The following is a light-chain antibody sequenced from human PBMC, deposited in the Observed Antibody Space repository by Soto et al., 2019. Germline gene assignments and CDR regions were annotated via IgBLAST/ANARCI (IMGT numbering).Light chain of an antibody. CDR2: EVS. CDR1: SSDVDTYKY. J-gene: IGLJ2*01. CDR3: CSYAGSTTRVQ. Sequence: QSALTPPASVSGSPGQSITISCTGTSSDVDTYKYVSWYQQHPGKAPKLMIYEVSYRPSGVSDRFSGSKSGNTASLTISGLQAEDEADYYCCSYAGSTTRVQFGGGTKVTVL. V-gene: IGLV2-14*01.